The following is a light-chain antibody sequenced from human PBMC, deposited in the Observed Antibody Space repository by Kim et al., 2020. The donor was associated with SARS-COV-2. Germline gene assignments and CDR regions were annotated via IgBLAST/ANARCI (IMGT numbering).Light chain of an antibody. V-gene: IGLV3-1*01. CDR2: EAT. CDR3: QAWDNRNVV. Sequence: SYELTQPPSVSVSPGQSASITCSGDKLGDKYVCWYQQRAGQSPVVVIYEATRRPSGIPERFSGSNSGNTATLTISGTQAMDEADYYCQAWDNRNVVFGGGTKLTVL. J-gene: IGLJ2*01. CDR1: KLGDKY.